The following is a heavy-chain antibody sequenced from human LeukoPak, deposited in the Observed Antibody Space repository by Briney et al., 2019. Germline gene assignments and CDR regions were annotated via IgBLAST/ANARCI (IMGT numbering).Heavy chain of an antibody. CDR1: EFTVSSNY. V-gene: IGHV3-66*01. D-gene: IGHD6-13*01. J-gene: IGHJ4*02. Sequence: GGSLRLSCAASEFTVSSNYMSWVRQAPGKGLEWVSVIYSGGSTYYADSVKGRFTISRDNSKNTLYLQMNSLRAEDTAVYYCAKDNSSSAAYYFDYWGQGTLVTVSS. CDR3: AKDNSSSAAYYFDY. CDR2: IYSGGST.